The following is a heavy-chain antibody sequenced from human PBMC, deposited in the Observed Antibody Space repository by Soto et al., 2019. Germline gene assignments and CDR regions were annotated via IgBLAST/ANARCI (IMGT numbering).Heavy chain of an antibody. CDR3: ARNRLRQYYYGMDV. CDR1: GYSFANYW. V-gene: IGHV5-51*01. CDR2: IYPGDSGT. J-gene: IGHJ6*02. Sequence: SGESLKISCQGSGYSFANYWIAWVRQMPGKGLEWVGVIYPGDSGTRYSPSFRGQVTISADKSISHVYLQWSSLKASDTAMYYCARNRLRQYYYGMDVWGQGTTVTVS. D-gene: IGHD3-10*01.